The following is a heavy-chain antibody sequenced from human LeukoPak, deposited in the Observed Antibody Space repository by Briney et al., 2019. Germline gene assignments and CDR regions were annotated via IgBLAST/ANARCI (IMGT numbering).Heavy chain of an antibody. D-gene: IGHD6-19*01. CDR2: INPSGGST. V-gene: IGHV1-46*01. CDR1: GYTFTIYY. Sequence: ASVKVSCKASGYTFTIYYMHWVRQAPGQGLEWMGIINPSGGSTSYAQKFQGRVTMTRDTSTSTVYVERSSLRSEDTAVYYCARDRGKTSSGWLQFDYWGQGTLVTVSS. CDR3: ARDRGKTSSGWLQFDY. J-gene: IGHJ4*02.